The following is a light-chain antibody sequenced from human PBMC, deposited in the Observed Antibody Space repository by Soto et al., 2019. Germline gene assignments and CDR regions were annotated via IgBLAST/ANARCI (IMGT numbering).Light chain of an antibody. J-gene: IGKJ1*01. V-gene: IGKV3-15*01. Sequence: EIVMTQSQATLSVSPGETATLSSRASLSVSSNLAGYQQKPGQAPRLLIYGASTRATGIPDRFSGSGSGTEFTLTISSLRSEDFAVYYCQQYNNWPPMAFGQGTKVEIK. CDR3: QQYNNWPPMA. CDR1: LSVSSN. CDR2: GAS.